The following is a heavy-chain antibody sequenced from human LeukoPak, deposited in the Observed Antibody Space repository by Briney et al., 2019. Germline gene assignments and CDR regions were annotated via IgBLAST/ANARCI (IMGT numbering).Heavy chain of an antibody. CDR1: GFTFSSHA. CDR2: LSESGETT. D-gene: IGHD6-19*01. J-gene: IGHJ4*02. Sequence: GGSLRLSCAASGFTFSSHAMNWVRQAPGRGLEWVSSLSESGETTDYADSVKGRFTISRDNSNNTLYLQMNSLRAEDTAVYYCAKQWLVGNWGQGTLVTVSS. V-gene: IGHV3-23*01. CDR3: AKQWLVGN.